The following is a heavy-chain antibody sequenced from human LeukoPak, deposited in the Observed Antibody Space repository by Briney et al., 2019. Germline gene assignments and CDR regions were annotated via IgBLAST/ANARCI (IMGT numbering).Heavy chain of an antibody. D-gene: IGHD3-16*01. V-gene: IGHV3-7*01. CDR1: GFRLGSDW. CDR3: ARYYDPAVGDAFDI. J-gene: IGHJ3*02. CDR2: INPDGNEK. Sequence: GGSLRLSCAASGFRLGSDWMTWVRQAPGKGLEWVTNINPDGNEKYYVDSVKGRFTIPRDNGKKSLYLQLNSMRAEDTAVYYCARYYDPAVGDAFDIWGQGTMVTVSS.